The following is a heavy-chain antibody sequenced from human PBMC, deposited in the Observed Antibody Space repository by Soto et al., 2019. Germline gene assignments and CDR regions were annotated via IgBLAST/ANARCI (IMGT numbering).Heavy chain of an antibody. Sequence: PGGSLRLSCAASGFTFSSYGMHWVRQAPGKGLEWVAVISYDGSNKYYADSVKGRFTISRDNSKNTLYLQMNSLRAEDTAVYYCAKDRRSSRWVYYYGMDVWGQGTTATVSS. CDR1: GFTFSSYG. V-gene: IGHV3-30*18. D-gene: IGHD6-19*01. J-gene: IGHJ6*02. CDR3: AKDRRSSRWVYYYGMDV. CDR2: ISYDGSNK.